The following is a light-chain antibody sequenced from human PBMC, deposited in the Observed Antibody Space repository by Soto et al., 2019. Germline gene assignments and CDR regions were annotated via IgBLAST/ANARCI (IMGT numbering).Light chain of an antibody. Sequence: EIVMTQSPATLSVSPGERATLSCRASRTVGSNLAWYQQKLGQAPRLLIYGASTRATGIPARFSGSGSGTEFTLTISSLRSEDFATYYCLQDHNYPLTFGGGTKVEIK. CDR2: GAS. CDR3: LQDHNYPLT. V-gene: IGKV3-15*01. CDR1: RTVGSN. J-gene: IGKJ4*01.